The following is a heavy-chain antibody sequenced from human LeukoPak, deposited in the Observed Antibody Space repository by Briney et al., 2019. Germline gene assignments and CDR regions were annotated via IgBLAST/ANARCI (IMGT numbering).Heavy chain of an antibody. D-gene: IGHD2-2*01. Sequence: SETLSLTCAVSGGSISSYYWSWIRQPPGKGLEWIGYIYYSGSTYYNPSLKSRVTISVDTSKNQFSLKLSSVTAADTAVYYCARLVVVPAALFDYWGQGTLVTVSS. V-gene: IGHV4-59*12. J-gene: IGHJ4*02. CDR3: ARLVVVPAALFDY. CDR2: IYYSGST. CDR1: GGSISSYY.